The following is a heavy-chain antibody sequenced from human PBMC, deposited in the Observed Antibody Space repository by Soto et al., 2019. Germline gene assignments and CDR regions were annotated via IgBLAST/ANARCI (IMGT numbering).Heavy chain of an antibody. J-gene: IGHJ5*02. CDR3: AKDSGYNYGYFRWFDP. D-gene: IGHD5-18*01. Sequence: SGRLSLTCAVSGGSISNYYWSWIRQPPGRGLEWIGHIFYSGSTNYNPALKSRVTISVDTSKSQFSLKLSSVTAADTAVYYCAKDSGYNYGYFRWFDPWGQGTLVTVSS. CDR2: IFYSGST. V-gene: IGHV4-59*01. CDR1: GGSISNYY.